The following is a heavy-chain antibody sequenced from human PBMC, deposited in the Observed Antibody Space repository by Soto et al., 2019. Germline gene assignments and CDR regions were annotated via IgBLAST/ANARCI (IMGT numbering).Heavy chain of an antibody. CDR2: ISSSSFSI. CDR3: ARNESSNIYGMDV. Sequence: GGSLRLSCAASGFTFSSDSMNWVRQAPGKGLEWVSSISSSSFSINYADSVKGRFSISRDNAQNSLHLQMSNLGAEDTAVYYCARNESSNIYGMDVWGQGTTVTVSS. CDR1: GFTFSSDS. D-gene: IGHD6-6*01. V-gene: IGHV3-21*01. J-gene: IGHJ6*02.